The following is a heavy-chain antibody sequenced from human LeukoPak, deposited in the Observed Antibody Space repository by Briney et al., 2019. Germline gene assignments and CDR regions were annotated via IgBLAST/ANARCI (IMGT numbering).Heavy chain of an antibody. V-gene: IGHV4-59*01. CDR3: ARDNLWNDERMDV. CDR2: IYYSGST. CDR1: GGSISSYY. D-gene: IGHD1-1*01. J-gene: IGHJ6*04. Sequence: TSETLSLTCTVSGGSISSYYWSWIRQPPGKGLEWIGYIYYSGSTNYNPSLKSRVTISVDTSKNQFSLKLSSVTAADTAVYYCARDNLWNDERMDVWGKGTTVTVSS.